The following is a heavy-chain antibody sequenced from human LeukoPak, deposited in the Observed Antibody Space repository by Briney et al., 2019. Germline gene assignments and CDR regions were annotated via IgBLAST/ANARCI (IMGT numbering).Heavy chain of an antibody. V-gene: IGHV3-66*01. Sequence: GGSLRLSCAASGFTFNSNYMSWVRQAPGKGLEWVSVIYSGGSTYYADSVKGRFTISRDNSKNTLYLQMNSLRAEDAAVYYCARVHSGSYADIWGQGTMVTVSS. J-gene: IGHJ3*02. CDR2: IYSGGST. CDR3: ARVHSGSYADI. CDR1: GFTFNSNY. D-gene: IGHD1-26*01.